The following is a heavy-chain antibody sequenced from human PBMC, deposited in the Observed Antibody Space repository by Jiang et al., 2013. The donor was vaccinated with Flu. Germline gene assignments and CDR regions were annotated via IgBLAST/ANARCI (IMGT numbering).Heavy chain of an antibody. J-gene: IGHJ4*02. CDR3: AKIPRYCTSAACYED. CDR2: IGGSGDST. Sequence: GLEWVSAIGGSGDSTYYADSVKGRFTIFRDNSMNTLYLQMDRLRAEDTAVYYCAKIPRYCTSAACYEDWGQGALVTVSS. V-gene: IGHV3-23*01. D-gene: IGHD2-2*01.